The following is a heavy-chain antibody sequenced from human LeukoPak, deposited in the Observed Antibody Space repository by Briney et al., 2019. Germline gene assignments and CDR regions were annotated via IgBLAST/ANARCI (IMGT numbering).Heavy chain of an antibody. J-gene: IGHJ5*02. CDR2: ISSSSSYI. CDR1: GFTFSSYS. D-gene: IGHD2-2*01. V-gene: IGHV3-21*04. Sequence: NPGGSLRLSCAASGFTFSSYSMSRVRQAPGKGLEWVSSISSSSSYIYYADSVKGRFTISRDNAKNSLYLQMNSLRAEDTAVYYCARGGIVVPAPRFDPWGQGTLVTVSS. CDR3: ARGGIVVPAPRFDP.